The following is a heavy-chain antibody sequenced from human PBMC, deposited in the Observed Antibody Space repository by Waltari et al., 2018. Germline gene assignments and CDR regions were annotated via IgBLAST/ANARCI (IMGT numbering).Heavy chain of an antibody. D-gene: IGHD1-26*01. CDR2: INPNSGDT. J-gene: IGHJ4*02. CDR3: ARGGIVGATADY. CDR1: GYTFPNNY. Sequence: QVLLLQSGAEVKTPGASVKVSCKASGYTFPNNYLHWVRQAPGQGLEWMGWINPNSGDTNSGQNFQGRVIMTRDTSISTAYMELSRLKSDDTAVYYCARGGIVGATADYWGQGTLVTVSS. V-gene: IGHV1-2*02.